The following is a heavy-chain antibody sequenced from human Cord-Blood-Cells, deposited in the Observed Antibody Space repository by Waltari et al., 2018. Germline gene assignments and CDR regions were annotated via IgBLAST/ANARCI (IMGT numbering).Heavy chain of an antibody. CDR1: GYNFTSYD. D-gene: IGHD3-9*01. V-gene: IGHV1-8*01. J-gene: IGHJ2*01. CDR3: ARSDYDILTGPYWYFDL. Sequence: GQSGAEVKKPGASVKVSCKASGYNFTSYDIYWVRQATGQGLEWMGWMNPNSGNTGYAQKFQGRVTMTRNTSISTAYMELSSLRSEDTAVYYCARSDYDILTGPYWYFDLWGRGTLVTVSS. CDR2: MNPNSGNT.